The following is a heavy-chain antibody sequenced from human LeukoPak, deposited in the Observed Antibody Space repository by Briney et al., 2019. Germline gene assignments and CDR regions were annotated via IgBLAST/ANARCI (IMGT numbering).Heavy chain of an antibody. J-gene: IGHJ4*02. CDR2: ISSSSSTI. D-gene: IGHD1-1*01. V-gene: IGHV3-48*04. Sequence: GGSLRLSCAASGFTFSSYSMNWVRQAPGEGLEWVSYISSSSSTIYYADSVKGRFTISRDNAKNSLYLQMNSLRAEDTAVYYCARVSGTFDYWGQGTLVTVSS. CDR3: ARVSGTFDY. CDR1: GFTFSSYS.